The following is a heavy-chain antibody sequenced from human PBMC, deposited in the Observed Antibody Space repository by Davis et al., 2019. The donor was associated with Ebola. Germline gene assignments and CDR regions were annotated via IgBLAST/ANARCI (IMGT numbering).Heavy chain of an antibody. J-gene: IGHJ6*02. V-gene: IGHV3-11*01. D-gene: IGHD3-9*01. CDR1: GFTFSDYY. Sequence: GESLKISCAASGFTFSDYYMSWIRQAPGKGLEWVSYISSSGSTIYYADSVKGRFTISRDNAKNSLYLQMNSPRAEDTAVYYCARDVLRYFDWFYYYYGMDVWGQGTTVTVSS. CDR3: ARDVLRYFDWFYYYYGMDV. CDR2: ISSSGSTI.